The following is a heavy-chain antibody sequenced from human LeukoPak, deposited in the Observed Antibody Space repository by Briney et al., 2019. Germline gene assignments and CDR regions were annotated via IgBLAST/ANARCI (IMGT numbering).Heavy chain of an antibody. V-gene: IGHV3-7*01. Sequence: PGGSLRLSCAASGFTFSSYWMSWVRQAPGKGLEWVANIKQDGSEKYYVDSVKGRFTISRDNAKNSLYLQMNSLRAEDTAVYYCARVYYDFWSGYPFDYWGQGTLVTVSS. J-gene: IGHJ4*02. CDR2: IKQDGSEK. D-gene: IGHD3-3*01. CDR1: GFTFSSYW. CDR3: ARVYYDFWSGYPFDY.